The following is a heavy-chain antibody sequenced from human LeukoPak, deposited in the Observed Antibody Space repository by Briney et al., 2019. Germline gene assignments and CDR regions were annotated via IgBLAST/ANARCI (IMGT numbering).Heavy chain of an antibody. Sequence: GGSLRLSCAASGFTFSSYAMSWVRQAPGKGLEWVSAISDSDGSTYYADSVKGRFTISRDNSKNTLYLQMNSLRAEDTAVYYCARGTGDWTAFDIWGQGTMVTVSS. J-gene: IGHJ3*02. CDR3: ARGTGDWTAFDI. CDR2: ISDSDGST. V-gene: IGHV3-23*01. CDR1: GFTFSSYA. D-gene: IGHD7-27*01.